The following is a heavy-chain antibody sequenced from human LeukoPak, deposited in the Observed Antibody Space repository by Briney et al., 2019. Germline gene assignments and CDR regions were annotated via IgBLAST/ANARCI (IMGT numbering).Heavy chain of an antibody. Sequence: GGSLRLSCVASGFTFSRNYMSWVRQVPGKGLEWVANIKQDGSEKYYVDSVKGRFTISRDNAKNSLYLQMNSLRAEDTAVYHCARDGRVVRFLEWLFDWGQGTLVTVSS. V-gene: IGHV3-7*01. CDR1: GFTFSRNY. CDR3: ARDGRVVRFLEWLFD. CDR2: IKQDGSEK. J-gene: IGHJ4*02. D-gene: IGHD3-3*01.